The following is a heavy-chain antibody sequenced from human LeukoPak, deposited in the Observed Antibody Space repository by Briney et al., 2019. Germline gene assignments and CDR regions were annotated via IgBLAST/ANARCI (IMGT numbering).Heavy chain of an antibody. V-gene: IGHV3-43*02. D-gene: IGHD3-10*01. CDR3: AKAPQYSDELLFGESSPTSYY. CDR1: GFTFDDYS. CDR2: IIGDGGST. Sequence: PSESLSLSCAVSGFTFDDYSMHWVRQPPGKGLEWVSLIIGDGGSTYYTDSLKGRFTISRDNSKNSLYLQMSSQRTADTALYYWAKAPQYSDELLFGESSPTSYYWGQGKLVTVSS. J-gene: IGHJ4*02.